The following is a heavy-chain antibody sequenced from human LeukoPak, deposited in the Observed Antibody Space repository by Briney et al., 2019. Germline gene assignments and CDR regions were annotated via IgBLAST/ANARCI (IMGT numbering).Heavy chain of an antibody. CDR1: GFTFDDYA. J-gene: IGHJ4*02. D-gene: IGHD6-13*01. V-gene: IGHV3-43D*03. Sequence: PGGSLRLSCAASGFTFDDYAMHWVRQAPGKGLEWVSLISWDGGSTYYADSVKGRFTISRDNSKNTLYPQMNSLRAEDTAVYYCAREPGEQPNFDYWGQGTLVTVSS. CDR3: AREPGEQPNFDY. CDR2: ISWDGGST.